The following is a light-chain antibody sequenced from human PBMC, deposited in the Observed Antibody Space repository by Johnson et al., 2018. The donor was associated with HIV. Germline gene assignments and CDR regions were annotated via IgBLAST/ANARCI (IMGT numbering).Light chain of an antibody. Sequence: QSVLTQPPSVSAAPGQKVTISCSGSSSNIGNNYVSWYQQLPGTAPKLLIYENNKRPSGIPDRFSGSKSGTSATLGITGLQTGDEADYYCAAWDSGLSARYGFGPGTKVTVL. CDR3: AAWDSGLSARYG. CDR2: ENN. J-gene: IGLJ1*01. CDR1: SSNIGNNY. V-gene: IGLV1-51*02.